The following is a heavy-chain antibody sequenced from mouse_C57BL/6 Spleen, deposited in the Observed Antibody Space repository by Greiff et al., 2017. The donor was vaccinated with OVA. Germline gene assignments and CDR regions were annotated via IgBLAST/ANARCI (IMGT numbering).Heavy chain of an antibody. CDR3: ARLKLGGYAMDY. J-gene: IGHJ4*01. CDR2: ISNGGGST. V-gene: IGHV5-12*01. CDR1: GFTFSDYY. Sequence: EVKVVESGGGLVQPGGSLKLSCAASGFTFSDYYMYWVRQTPEKRLEWVAYISNGGGSTYYPDTVKGRFTISRDNAKNTLYLQMSRLKSEDTAMYYCARLKLGGYAMDYWGQGTSVTVSS. D-gene: IGHD4-1*01.